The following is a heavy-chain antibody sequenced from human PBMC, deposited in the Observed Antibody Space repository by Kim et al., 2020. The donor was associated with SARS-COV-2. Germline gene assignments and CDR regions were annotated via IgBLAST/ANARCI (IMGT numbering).Heavy chain of an antibody. CDR3: SRLADYVGKYNY. CDR2: IYYSGST. D-gene: IGHD4-17*01. Sequence: SETLSLTCTVSGGSISSYYWSWIRQPPGKGLEWIGYIYYSGSTNYNPSLKSRVTISVNTPKNQFSLKLISVTAADTAVYYCSRLADYVGKYNYLGQGTLV. V-gene: IGHV4-59*08. J-gene: IGHJ4*02. CDR1: GGSISSYY.